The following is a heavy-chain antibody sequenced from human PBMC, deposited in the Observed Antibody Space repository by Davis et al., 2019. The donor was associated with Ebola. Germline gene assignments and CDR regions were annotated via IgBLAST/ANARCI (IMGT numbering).Heavy chain of an antibody. CDR3: AKDMSKNMYSSSWYYYYYGMDV. Sequence: GESLKISCAASGFTFSGSAMHWVRQASGKGLEWVGRIRSKANSYATAYAASVKGRFTISRDDSKNTAYLQMNSLRAEDTAVYYCAKDMSKNMYSSSWYYYYYGMDVWGQGTTVTVSS. D-gene: IGHD6-13*01. V-gene: IGHV3-73*01. CDR2: IRSKANSYAT. CDR1: GFTFSGSA. J-gene: IGHJ6*02.